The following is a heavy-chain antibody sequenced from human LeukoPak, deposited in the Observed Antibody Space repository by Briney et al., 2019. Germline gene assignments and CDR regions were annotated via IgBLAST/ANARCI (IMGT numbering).Heavy chain of an antibody. CDR2: IRYDGGNK. J-gene: IGHJ4*02. Sequence: GGSLRLSCAASGFIFSDYGMHWVRQAPGKGLEWVTFIRYDGGNKYYADSVKGRFTISRDNSKNIVYLQMNSLSSEDTAVYCCAKEGTASKPSDLDYWGQGTLVTVSS. V-gene: IGHV3-30*02. D-gene: IGHD1/OR15-1a*01. CDR1: GFIFSDYG. CDR3: AKEGTASKPSDLDY.